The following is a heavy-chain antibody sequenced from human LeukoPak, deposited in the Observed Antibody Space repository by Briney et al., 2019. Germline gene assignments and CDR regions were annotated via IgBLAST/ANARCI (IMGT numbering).Heavy chain of an antibody. CDR1: GGSISSSNW. CDR2: IYHSGST. Sequence: SGTLSLTCAVSGGSISSSNWWSWVRQPPGKGLEWIGEIYHSGSTNYNPSLKSRVTISVDKSKNQFSLKLSSVTAADTAVYYCASRYCSGGSCYRPYYYYGMDVWGQGTTVTVSS. J-gene: IGHJ6*02. V-gene: IGHV4-4*02. D-gene: IGHD2-15*01. CDR3: ASRYCSGGSCYRPYYYYGMDV.